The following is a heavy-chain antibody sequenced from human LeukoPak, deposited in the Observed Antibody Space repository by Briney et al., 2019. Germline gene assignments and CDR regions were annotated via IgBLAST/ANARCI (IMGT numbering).Heavy chain of an antibody. D-gene: IGHD6-13*01. CDR1: GFTVSSNY. Sequence: GGSLRLSCAASGFTVSSNYMSWGRQAPGKGLGWVSVIYSGGSTYYSDAVKGRFTISRDNSKNTLYLQMNSLRAEDTAVYYCASSSSSLSWFDPWGQGTLVTVSS. CDR2: IYSGGST. J-gene: IGHJ5*02. CDR3: ASSSSSLSWFDP. V-gene: IGHV3-53*01.